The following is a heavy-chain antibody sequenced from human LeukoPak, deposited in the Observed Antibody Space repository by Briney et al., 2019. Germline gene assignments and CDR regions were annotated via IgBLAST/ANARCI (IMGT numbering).Heavy chain of an antibody. D-gene: IGHD3-10*01. CDR2: IRSKAYGGTT. J-gene: IGHJ6*02. Sequence: GRSLRLSCTASGFTFGDYAMSWVRQAPGKGLEWVGFIRSKAYGGTTEYAASVKGRFTISRDDSKSIAYLQMNRLKTEDTAVFYCTRDTPYGSGSSTHYYYYGMDVWGQGTTVTVFS. CDR1: GFTFGDYA. CDR3: TRDTPYGSGSSTHYYYYGMDV. V-gene: IGHV3-49*04.